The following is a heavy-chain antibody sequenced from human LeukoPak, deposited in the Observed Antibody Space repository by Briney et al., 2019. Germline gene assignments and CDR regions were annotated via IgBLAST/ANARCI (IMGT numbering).Heavy chain of an antibody. V-gene: IGHV4-34*01. Sequence: SETLSLTCAVYGGSFSGYYWSWIRQPPGKGLEWIGEINHSGSTNYNPSLKSRVTISVDTSKNQFSLKLSSVTAADTAVYYCAGLSGTVTTGYLDYWGQGTLVTVSS. CDR1: GGSFSGYY. CDR2: INHSGST. CDR3: AGLSGTVTTGYLDY. D-gene: IGHD4-17*01. J-gene: IGHJ4*02.